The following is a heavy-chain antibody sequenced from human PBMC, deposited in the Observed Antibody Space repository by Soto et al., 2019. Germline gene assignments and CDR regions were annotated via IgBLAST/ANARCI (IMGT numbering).Heavy chain of an antibody. Sequence: GESLKISCKGSGYSFTSYWIGWVRQMSGKGLEWMGIIYPGDSDTRYSPSFQGQVTISADKSISTAYLQWSSLKASDTAMYYCARPAVVVNAPTAYFDYWGQGTLVTVSS. CDR2: IYPGDSDT. V-gene: IGHV5-51*01. CDR1: GYSFTSYW. CDR3: ARPAVVVNAPTAYFDY. D-gene: IGHD2-21*01. J-gene: IGHJ4*02.